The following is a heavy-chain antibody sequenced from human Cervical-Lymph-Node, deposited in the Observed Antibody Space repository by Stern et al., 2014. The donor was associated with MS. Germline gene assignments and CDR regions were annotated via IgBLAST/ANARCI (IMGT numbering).Heavy chain of an antibody. CDR2: ISGSNGNT. Sequence: VQLVESGPEVKKPGASVRVSCKASGYIFTSFGISWVRQAPGQGLEWMGWISGSNGNTDIAQKFQGRVTMTTDTSTTTAYMDLKTLTSDDTAVYYCARDRGYDSSLYWGKGTLLTVSS. V-gene: IGHV1-18*01. CDR1: GYIFTSFG. CDR3: ARDRGYDSSLY. J-gene: IGHJ4*02. D-gene: IGHD2-15*01.